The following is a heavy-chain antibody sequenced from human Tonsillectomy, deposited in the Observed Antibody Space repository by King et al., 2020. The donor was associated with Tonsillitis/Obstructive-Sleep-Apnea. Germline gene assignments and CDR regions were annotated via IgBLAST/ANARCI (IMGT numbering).Heavy chain of an antibody. D-gene: IGHD1-1*01. V-gene: IGHV3-33*01. CDR3: ARDTTAYTLDP. CDR1: GFTFSSYG. J-gene: IGHJ5*02. Sequence: VQLVESGGGVVQPGRSLRLSCAASGFTFSSYGMHWVRQAPGKGLEWVAVIWYDGSNKYYADSVKGRFTISRDNSKNTLYLQMNSLRAEDTAVYYCARDTTAYTLDPWGPGTLVTVSS. CDR2: IWYDGSNK.